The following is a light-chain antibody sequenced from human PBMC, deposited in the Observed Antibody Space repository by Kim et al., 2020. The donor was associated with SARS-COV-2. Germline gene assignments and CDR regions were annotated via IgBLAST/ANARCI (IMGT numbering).Light chain of an antibody. J-gene: IGKJ4*01. Sequence: EIVMTQSPATLSVSPGERVILSCRASQDIRNNLAWYQQKPGQAPRLLIHGVSIRATGVPARFSVSGSETEFSLTISSLQSEDCAVYYCQQYEIWPPLTFGGGTKVDIK. V-gene: IGKV3-15*01. CDR1: QDIRNN. CDR3: QQYEIWPPLT. CDR2: GVS.